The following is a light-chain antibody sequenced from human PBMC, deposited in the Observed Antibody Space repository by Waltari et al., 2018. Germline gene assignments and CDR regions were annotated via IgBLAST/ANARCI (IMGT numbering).Light chain of an antibody. V-gene: IGKV3-20*01. CDR1: QSVNSDH. CDR3: QQYGFSPQWT. J-gene: IGKJ1*01. Sequence: EIVLTQSLGTLSLSPGGRATLSCRARQSVNSDHLAWYQQKPGQAPGILIYGASSRSADIPDRFRCGVSGTDFTLTITRLDPEDFAVYYCQQYGFSPQWTFGQGTKVEIK. CDR2: GAS.